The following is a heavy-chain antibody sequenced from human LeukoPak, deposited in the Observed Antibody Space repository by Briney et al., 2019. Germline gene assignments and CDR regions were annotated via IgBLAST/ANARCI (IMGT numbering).Heavy chain of an antibody. CDR3: ARGIDSSGYPDAFDI. CDR2: MNPNSGNT. D-gene: IGHD3-22*01. CDR1: GYTFTSYD. V-gene: IGHV1-8*01. Sequence: ASVKVSCKASGYTFTSYDINWVRQATGQGLEWMGWMNPNSGNTGYAQKFQGRVTVTRNTSISTAYMELSSLRSEDTAVYYCARGIDSSGYPDAFDIWGQGTMVTVSS. J-gene: IGHJ3*02.